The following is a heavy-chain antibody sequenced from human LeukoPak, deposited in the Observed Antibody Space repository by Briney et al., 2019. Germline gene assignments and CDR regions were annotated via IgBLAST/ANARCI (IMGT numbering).Heavy chain of an antibody. CDR3: ARVQQWLVLYFDY. CDR1: GFTFSTSG. J-gene: IGHJ4*02. V-gene: IGHV3-30*19. Sequence: GGTLRLSCATSGFTFSTSGMHWVRQAPGKGLEWVAVISYDGSNKYYADSVKGRFTISRDNSKNTLYLQMNSLRAEDTAVYYCARVQQWLVLYFDYWGQGTLVTVSS. CDR2: ISYDGSNK. D-gene: IGHD6-19*01.